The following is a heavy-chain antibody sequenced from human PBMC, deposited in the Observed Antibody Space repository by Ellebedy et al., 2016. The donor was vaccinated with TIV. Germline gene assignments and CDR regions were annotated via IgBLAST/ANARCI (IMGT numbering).Heavy chain of an antibody. D-gene: IGHD3-22*01. CDR3: AKDRVPYYDSSGYYDAFDI. CDR1: GFTFIDYT. J-gene: IGHJ3*02. CDR2: ISWNSGSI. Sequence: GGSLRLSCVASGFTFIDYTMQWVRQAPGKGLEWVSGISWNSGSIVYADSVKGRFTISRDNSKNTLYLQMNSLRAEDTAVYYCAKDRVPYYDSSGYYDAFDIWGQGTMVTVSS. V-gene: IGHV3-9*01.